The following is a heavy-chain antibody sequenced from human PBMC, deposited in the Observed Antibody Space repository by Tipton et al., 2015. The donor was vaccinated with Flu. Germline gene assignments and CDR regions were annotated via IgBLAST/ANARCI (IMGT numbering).Heavy chain of an antibody. CDR3: ARDPNSSSWSPP. V-gene: IGHV4-34*01. D-gene: IGHD6-13*01. CDR1: GGSFSGYY. CDR2: INHSGST. Sequence: TLSLTCAVYGGSFSGYYWSWIRQPPGKGLEWIGEINHSGSTNYNPSLKSRVTMSVDTSKNQFSLKLSSVTAADTAVYYCARDPNSSSWSPPWGQGTLVTVSS. J-gene: IGHJ5*02.